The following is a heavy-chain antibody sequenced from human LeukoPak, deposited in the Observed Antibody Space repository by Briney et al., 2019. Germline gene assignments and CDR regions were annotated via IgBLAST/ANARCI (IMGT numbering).Heavy chain of an antibody. D-gene: IGHD7-27*01. V-gene: IGHV1-8*01. J-gene: IGHJ4*02. CDR2: MNPHSGNT. CDR3: ARNPPFTGDLEF. Sequence: ASVKVSCKTSGYTFTSYDINWVRQASGQGLEWMGWMNPHSGNTGYAQRFQGRVTMTRDTSINTAYMELSCLSSEDTAVYYCARNPPFTGDLEFWGQGTLVTVSS. CDR1: GYTFTSYD.